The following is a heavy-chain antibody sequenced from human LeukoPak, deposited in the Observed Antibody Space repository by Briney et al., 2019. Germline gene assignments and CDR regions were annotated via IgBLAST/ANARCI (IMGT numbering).Heavy chain of an antibody. CDR3: ARALNWDY. D-gene: IGHD1-20*01. CDR2: IYHSGST. J-gene: IGHJ4*02. Sequence: SETLSLTCTVSGGSISSSSYYWGWIRQPPGKGLEWIGEIYHSGSTNYNPSLKSRVTISVDTSKNQFSLKLSSVTAADTAVYYCARALNWDYWGQGTLVTVSS. V-gene: IGHV4-39*07. CDR1: GGSISSSSYY.